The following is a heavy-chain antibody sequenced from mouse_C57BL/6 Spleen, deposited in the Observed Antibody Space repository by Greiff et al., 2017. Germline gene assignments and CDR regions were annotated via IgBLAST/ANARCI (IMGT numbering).Heavy chain of an antibody. J-gene: IGHJ4*01. D-gene: IGHD1-1*01. Sequence: DVKLVESGGGLVQPKGSLKLSCAASGFTFNTYAMHWVRQAPGQGLEWVARIRRKSSNYATYYADSVKDRFTISRDDSQSMLYLQMNNLKTEDTAMYYGVRGKITTVGATDAMDYWGQGTSVTVSS. CDR2: IRRKSSNYAT. V-gene: IGHV10-3*01. CDR1: GFTFNTYA. CDR3: VRGKITTVGATDAMDY.